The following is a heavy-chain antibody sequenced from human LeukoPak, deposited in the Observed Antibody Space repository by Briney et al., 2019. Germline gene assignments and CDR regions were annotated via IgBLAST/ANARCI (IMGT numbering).Heavy chain of an antibody. J-gene: IGHJ5*02. D-gene: IGHD3-10*01. V-gene: IGHV4-39*07. Sequence: SETLSLTCTVSGGSISSSSYYWGWIRQPPGKGLEWIGSIYYSGSTYYNPSLKSRVTISVDTSKNQFSLKLSSVTAADTAVYYCARDRWSGSITMVRGVIIRSDWFDPWGQGTLVTVSS. CDR1: GGSISSSSYY. CDR3: ARDRWSGSITMVRGVIIRSDWFDP. CDR2: IYYSGST.